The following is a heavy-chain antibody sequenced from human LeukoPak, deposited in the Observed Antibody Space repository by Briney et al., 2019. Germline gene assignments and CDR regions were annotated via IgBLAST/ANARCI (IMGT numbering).Heavy chain of an antibody. V-gene: IGHV3-11*01. Sequence: PGGSLRLSCGVAGFTLSDYYISWIRQAPGKGVEWVSDISSRDGTIHFADSVKGRFTMSWDNAENSLHLQMNSLRTDDTAVYYCARETVAGTFDSWGQGTLVTVSS. CDR3: ARETVAGTFDS. CDR2: ISSRDGTI. D-gene: IGHD6-19*01. J-gene: IGHJ4*02. CDR1: GFTLSDYY.